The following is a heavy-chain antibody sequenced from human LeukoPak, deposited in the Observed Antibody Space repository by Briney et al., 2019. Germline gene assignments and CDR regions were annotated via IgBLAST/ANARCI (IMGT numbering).Heavy chain of an antibody. Sequence: PGGSLRLSCAASGFTFGSYGMHWVRQAPGKGLEWAAVISYDGSNKYYADSVKGRFTISRDNSKNTLYLQMNSLRAEDTAVYYCAVPPGQTQRWLQLEEWGQGTLVTVSS. CDR1: GFTFGSYG. D-gene: IGHD5-24*01. CDR2: ISYDGSNK. CDR3: AVPPGQTQRWLQLEE. V-gene: IGHV3-30*03. J-gene: IGHJ4*02.